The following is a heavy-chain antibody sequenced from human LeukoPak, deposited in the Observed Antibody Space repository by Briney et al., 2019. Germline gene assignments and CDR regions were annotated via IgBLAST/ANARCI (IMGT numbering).Heavy chain of an antibody. Sequence: PGGSLRLSCATSGFTFSSYTMHWVRQTPGKGLEWVALISFDASSKYYADSVKGRFTISRDNSQNTLYLQMTSLRSDDTAIYYCARDRDYGTFDYWGQGTLVTVSS. CDR2: ISFDASSK. CDR3: ARDRDYGTFDY. J-gene: IGHJ4*02. CDR1: GFTFSSYT. D-gene: IGHD4-17*01. V-gene: IGHV3-30*04.